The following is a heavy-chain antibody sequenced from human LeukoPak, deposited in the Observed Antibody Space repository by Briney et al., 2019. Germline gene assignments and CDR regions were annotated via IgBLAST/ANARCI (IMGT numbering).Heavy chain of an antibody. D-gene: IGHD7-27*01. V-gene: IGHV5-51*01. CDR1: GYRFITYW. J-gene: IGHJ3*02. CDR3: ARQTGDNAFDI. CDR2: IYPGDSDT. Sequence: GESLKISCKVSGYRFITYWIGWVRQMPGKGLEWMGIIYPGDSDTRYSPSFQGQVTISADKSITTAYLQWNSLKASDTAMYYCARQTGDNAFDIWGRGTMVTVST.